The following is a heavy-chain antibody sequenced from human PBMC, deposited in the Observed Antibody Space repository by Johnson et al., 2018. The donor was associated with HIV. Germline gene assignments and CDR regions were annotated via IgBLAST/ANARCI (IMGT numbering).Heavy chain of an antibody. CDR3: ARGPVDTAMGNDAFDI. V-gene: IGHV3-9*01. D-gene: IGHD5-18*01. CDR2: ISWNSGSI. CDR1: GFTFDDYA. J-gene: IGHJ3*02. Sequence: VQLVESGGGLVQPGRSLRLSCAASGFTFDDYAMHWVRQAPGKGLVWVSGISWNSGSIGYADSVKGRFHISRDNAKNSLYLQMNSLRAEDTAVYYCARGPVDTAMGNDAFDIWGQGTMVTVSS.